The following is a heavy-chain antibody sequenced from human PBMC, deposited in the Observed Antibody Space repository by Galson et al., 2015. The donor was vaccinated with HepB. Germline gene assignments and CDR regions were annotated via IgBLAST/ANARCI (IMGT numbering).Heavy chain of an antibody. CDR2: INHSGST. Sequence: SETLSLTCAVYGGSFSGYYWSWIRQPPGKGLEWIGEINHSGSTNYNPSLKSRVTISVGTSKNQFSLKLSSVTAADTAVYYCARVHPWVAANFDYWGQGTLVTVSS. J-gene: IGHJ4*02. V-gene: IGHV4-34*01. CDR1: GGSFSGYY. D-gene: IGHD2-15*01. CDR3: ARVHPWVAANFDY.